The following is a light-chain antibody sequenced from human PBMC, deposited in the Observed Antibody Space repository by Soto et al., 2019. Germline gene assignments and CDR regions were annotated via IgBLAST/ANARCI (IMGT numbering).Light chain of an antibody. Sequence: QSALTQPASVSGSPGQSITISCTGTSSDIGAYNYVSWYQQHPGKAPKLMIFDVSNRPSRVSNRFSGSKSGNTASLTISGLQAEDEADYYCSSYTTSSTVVFGGGTKLTVL. V-gene: IGLV2-14*01. CDR1: SSDIGAYNY. CDR3: SSYTTSSTVV. J-gene: IGLJ2*01. CDR2: DVS.